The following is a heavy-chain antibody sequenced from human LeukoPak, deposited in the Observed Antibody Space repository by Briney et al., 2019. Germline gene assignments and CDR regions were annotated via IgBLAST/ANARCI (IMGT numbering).Heavy chain of an antibody. J-gene: IGHJ5*02. V-gene: IGHV1-69*13. Sequence: SVKVSCKASGYTFTSYGISWVRQAPGQGLEWMGGIIPIFGTANYAQKFQGRVTITADESTSTAYMELSSLRSEDTAVYYCARGPGGYYYNNWFDPWGQGTLVTVSS. D-gene: IGHD3-22*01. CDR3: ARGPGGYYYNNWFDP. CDR1: GYTFTSYG. CDR2: IIPIFGTA.